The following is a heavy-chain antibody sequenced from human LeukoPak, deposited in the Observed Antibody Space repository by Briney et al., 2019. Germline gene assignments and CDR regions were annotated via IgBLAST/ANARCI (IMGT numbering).Heavy chain of an antibody. Sequence: GASVKVSCKASGYPFTTYGITWVRQAPAQGLEWMGWISTYDGDTNYAEKFEGRVTMTTDTSTSTAYIEMRSLTSDDTAVYSCARDRSPLYSSGYYYPPPYFDYWGQGTLVTVSS. CDR3: ARDRSPLYSSGYYYPPPYFDY. D-gene: IGHD3-22*01. CDR2: ISTYDGDT. J-gene: IGHJ4*02. V-gene: IGHV1-18*01. CDR1: GYPFTTYG.